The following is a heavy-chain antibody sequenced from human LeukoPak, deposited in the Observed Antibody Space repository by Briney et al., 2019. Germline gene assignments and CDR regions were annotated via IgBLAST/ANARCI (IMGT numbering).Heavy chain of an antibody. D-gene: IGHD3-10*01. Sequence: ASVKVSCKASGYTFTGYYMHWVRQAPGQGLEWMGRFDPADGETIYAQKFQGRVTMTADTSTDTVFMGLGSLRSEDTAVYYCATEGKMVRGVYTDYWGQGTLVTVSS. V-gene: IGHV1-24*01. J-gene: IGHJ4*02. CDR1: GYTFTGYY. CDR2: FDPADGET. CDR3: ATEGKMVRGVYTDY.